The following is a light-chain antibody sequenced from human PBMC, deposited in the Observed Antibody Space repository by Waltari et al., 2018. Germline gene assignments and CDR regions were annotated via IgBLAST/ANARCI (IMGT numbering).Light chain of an antibody. CDR3: GTWDSSLSGAV. J-gene: IGLJ7*01. CDR2: EDN. V-gene: IGLV1-51*02. CDR1: SSNIGNNY. Sequence: QSVLTQPPSVSAAPGQRVTISCSGGSSNIGNNYVSWYRQFPGTAPKPLIYEDNERPAGFPGRFSGFKSGTSATLDITGLQAGDEADYYCGTWDSSLSGAVFGGGTHLTVL.